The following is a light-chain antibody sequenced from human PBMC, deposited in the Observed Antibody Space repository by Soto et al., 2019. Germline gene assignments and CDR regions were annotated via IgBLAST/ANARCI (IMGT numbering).Light chain of an antibody. V-gene: IGLV2-11*01. CDR3: CLYAVTFYV. CDR2: DVS. CDR1: SSDVGTYDS. Sequence: QSALTQPRSVSGSPGQSVTISCTGTSSDVGTYDSVSWYQQRPGKAPRLMIFDVSERPSGVPDRFSGSKSGNTASLTISGLQAEDEADYYCCLYAVTFYVFGTGTKVTVL. J-gene: IGLJ1*01.